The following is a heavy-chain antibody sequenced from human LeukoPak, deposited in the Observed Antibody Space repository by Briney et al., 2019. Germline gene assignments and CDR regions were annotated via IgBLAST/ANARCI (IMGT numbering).Heavy chain of an antibody. CDR2: IHYDGAKS. D-gene: IGHD6-13*01. CDR1: GFSFSGYG. CDR3: AKRHFIATPGTYYFDY. V-gene: IGHV3-30*02. J-gene: IGHJ4*02. Sequence: GGSLRLSCAASGFSFSGYGMHWVRQAPGKGLEWVAFIHYDGAKSYYADSVKGRFTISRDNSKNTLYLQMNSLRAEDTAIYYCAKRHFIATPGTYYFDYWGQGTLVTVSS.